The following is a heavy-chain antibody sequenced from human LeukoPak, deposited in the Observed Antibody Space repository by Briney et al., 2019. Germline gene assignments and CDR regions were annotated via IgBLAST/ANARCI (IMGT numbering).Heavy chain of an antibody. CDR1: GFTFSSYA. CDR2: ISGSGGST. Sequence: GGSLRLSCAASGFTFSSYAMSWVRQAPGKGLEWVSAISGSGGSTYYADSVKGRFTISRDNSKNTLYLLMNSLRAEDTAVYYCAKDSYYDSSGYYYHPDYWGQGTLVTVSS. CDR3: AKDSYYDSSGYYYHPDY. J-gene: IGHJ4*02. D-gene: IGHD3-22*01. V-gene: IGHV3-23*01.